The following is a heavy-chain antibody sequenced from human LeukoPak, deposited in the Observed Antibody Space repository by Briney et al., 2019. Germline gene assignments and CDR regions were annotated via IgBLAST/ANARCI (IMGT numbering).Heavy chain of an antibody. CDR2: IRYDGSNK. Sequence: PGGSLRLSCAASGFTFSSYGMHWVRQAPGKGLEWVAFIRYDGSNKYYADSVKGRFTISRDNSKNTLYLQMNSLRAEDTAVFYCAKDSTDNGYPFDYWGQGTLVTVSS. CDR1: GFTFSSYG. D-gene: IGHD5-12*01. V-gene: IGHV3-30*02. CDR3: AKDSTDNGYPFDY. J-gene: IGHJ4*02.